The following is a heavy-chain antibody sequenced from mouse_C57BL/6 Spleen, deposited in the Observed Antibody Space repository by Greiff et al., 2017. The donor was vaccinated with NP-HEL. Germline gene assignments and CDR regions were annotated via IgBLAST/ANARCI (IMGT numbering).Heavy chain of an antibody. CDR1: GYTFTSYW. CDR3: ARGRWYAMDY. V-gene: IGHV1-50*01. D-gene: IGHD2-3*01. Sequence: VQLQQPGAELVKPGASVKLSCKASGYTFTSYWMQWVKQRPGQGLEWIGEIDPSDSYTNYNQKFKGKATLTVDTSSSTAYMQLSSLTSEDSAVYYCARGRWYAMDYWGQGTSVTVSS. J-gene: IGHJ4*01. CDR2: IDPSDSYT.